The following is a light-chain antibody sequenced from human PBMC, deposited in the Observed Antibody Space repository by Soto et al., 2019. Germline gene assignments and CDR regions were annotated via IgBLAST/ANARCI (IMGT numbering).Light chain of an antibody. Sequence: EIVLTQSPVTLSLSPGERATLSGRASQSVSRSLAWYQQKPGQAPRLLVYDASNRATGIPARFSGSGSGTDFTLTISRLEPEDFAVYFCQHRGNWPLTFGGGTKVEIK. CDR1: QSVSRS. CDR3: QHRGNWPLT. V-gene: IGKV3-11*01. J-gene: IGKJ4*01. CDR2: DAS.